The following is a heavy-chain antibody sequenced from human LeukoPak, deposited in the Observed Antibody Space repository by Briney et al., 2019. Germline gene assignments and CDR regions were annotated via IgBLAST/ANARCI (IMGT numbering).Heavy chain of an antibody. CDR2: IKNKANSYTT. Sequence: GGSLRLSCAASGLTFSDHHMEWVRQAPGKGLEWVGRIKNKANSYTTEYAASVKGRFTISRDDSKNSLFLQMNSLKIDDTAVYYCARSRAYDYHFDNWGQGTLVTVSS. D-gene: IGHD5-12*01. CDR1: GLTFSDHH. V-gene: IGHV3-72*01. CDR3: ARSRAYDYHFDN. J-gene: IGHJ4*02.